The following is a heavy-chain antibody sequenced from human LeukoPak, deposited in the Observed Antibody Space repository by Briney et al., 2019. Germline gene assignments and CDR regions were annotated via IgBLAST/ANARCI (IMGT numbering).Heavy chain of an antibody. V-gene: IGHV3-21*01. J-gene: IGHJ3*02. D-gene: IGHD1-26*01. Sequence: GVSLRLSCVASGFSFSDYSMNWVRQAPGKGLEWVSSISSSGAYIYYTDSVKGRFTISRDNGKNSLYLQMNSLRVEDTAVYYCARHLPNHSGSYYSDAFDIWGPGTLVIVSS. CDR3: ARHLPNHSGSYYSDAFDI. CDR1: GFSFSDYS. CDR2: ISSSGAYI.